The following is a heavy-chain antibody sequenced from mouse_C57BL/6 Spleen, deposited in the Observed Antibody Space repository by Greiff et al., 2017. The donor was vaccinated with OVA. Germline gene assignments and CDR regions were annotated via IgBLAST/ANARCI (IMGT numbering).Heavy chain of an antibody. CDR1: GFSLTSYG. V-gene: IGHV2-5*01. Sequence: QVQLQQSGPGLVQPSQSLSITCTVSGFSLTSYGVHWVRQSPGKGLEWLGVIWRGGSTDYNAAFMSRLSITKDNSKSQVFFKMNSLQADDTAIDYCAKNKDDYDDYAMDYWGQGTSVTVSS. CDR2: IWRGGST. D-gene: IGHD2-4*01. CDR3: AKNKDDYDDYAMDY. J-gene: IGHJ4*01.